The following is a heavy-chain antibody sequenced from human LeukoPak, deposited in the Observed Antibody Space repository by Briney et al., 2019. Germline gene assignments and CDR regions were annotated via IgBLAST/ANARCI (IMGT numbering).Heavy chain of an antibody. J-gene: IGHJ4*02. CDR1: GFTFSDYY. CDR3: ARDPPVG. Sequence: GGSLRLSCAASGFTFSDYYMSWIRQAPGKGLEWVANIKQDGSEKYYVDSVKGRFTISRDNAKNSLYLQMNSLRAEDTAVYYCARDPPVGWGQGTLVTVTS. CDR2: IKQDGSEK. V-gene: IGHV3-7*01. D-gene: IGHD1-26*01.